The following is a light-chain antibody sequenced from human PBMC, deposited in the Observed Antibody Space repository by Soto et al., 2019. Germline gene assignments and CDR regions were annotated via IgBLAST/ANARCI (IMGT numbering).Light chain of an antibody. J-gene: IGKJ1*01. Sequence: DIQMTQSPSTLSGSVGDRVTITCRASQTISSWLAWYQQKPGKAPKLLIYKASTLKSGVPSRFSDSGSGTEFTLTTSSLQPEDFATYYCQHYNSYSEAFGQGNKVDIK. V-gene: IGKV1-5*03. CDR1: QTISSW. CDR2: KAS. CDR3: QHYNSYSEA.